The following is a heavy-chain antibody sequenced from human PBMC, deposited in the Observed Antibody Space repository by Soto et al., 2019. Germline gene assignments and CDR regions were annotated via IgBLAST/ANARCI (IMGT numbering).Heavy chain of an antibody. CDR2: ISYDGNNK. Sequence: QVQLVESGGGVVQPGRSLRLSCAASGFTFSSYGMHWVRQAPGKGLEWVAIISYDGNNKYYADSVKGRFTISRDNYKNTLYLEMNSLRAEDTAMYYCAKEFYYYGSGSYYIPFDYWGQGTLVTVSS. V-gene: IGHV3-30*18. D-gene: IGHD3-10*01. CDR1: GFTFSSYG. J-gene: IGHJ4*02. CDR3: AKEFYYYGSGSYYIPFDY.